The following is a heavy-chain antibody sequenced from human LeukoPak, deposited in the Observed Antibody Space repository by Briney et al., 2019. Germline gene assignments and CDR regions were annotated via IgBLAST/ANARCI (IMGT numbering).Heavy chain of an antibody. CDR3: ARDYDFWSGTLGY. CDR2: ISSSSSYI. D-gene: IGHD3-3*01. V-gene: IGHV3-21*01. Sequence: PGRSLRLSCAASGFTFSSYSMNWVRQAPGKGLEWVSSISSSSSYIYYADSVKGRFTISRDNAKNSLYLQMNSLRAEDTAVYYCARDYDFWSGTLGYWGQGTLVTVSS. J-gene: IGHJ4*02. CDR1: GFTFSSYS.